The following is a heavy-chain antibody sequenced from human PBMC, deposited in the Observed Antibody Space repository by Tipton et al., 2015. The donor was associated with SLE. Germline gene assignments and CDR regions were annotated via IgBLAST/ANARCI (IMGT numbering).Heavy chain of an antibody. V-gene: IGHV4-4*09. CDR2: IYSSGST. D-gene: IGHD3-22*01. Sequence: TLSLTCAVYGGSFTGYYWSWIRQSPGKGLEWLGYIYSSGSTNYNPSFRSRLTISVDTSKNQFSLKLSSVTAADTAVYYCARRPYVSSGYFFDYWGQGTLVTVSS. CDR3: ARRPYVSSGYFFDY. J-gene: IGHJ4*02. CDR1: GGSFTGYY.